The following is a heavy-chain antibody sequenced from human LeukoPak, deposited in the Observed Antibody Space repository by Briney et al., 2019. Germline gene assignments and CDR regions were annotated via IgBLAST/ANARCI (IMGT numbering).Heavy chain of an antibody. CDR1: EFTISSYW. D-gene: IGHD2-2*01. CDR2: IKQDGSEK. J-gene: IGHJ4*02. V-gene: IGHV3-7*01. CDR3: AKLPQGYCSSTGCDY. Sequence: GGSLRLSCAASEFTISSYWMSWVRQAPGKGLEWVANIKQDGSEKYSVDSVKGRFTISRDNAKNSLYLQMNSLRAEDTAVYYCAKLPQGYCSSTGCDYWGQGTLVTVSS.